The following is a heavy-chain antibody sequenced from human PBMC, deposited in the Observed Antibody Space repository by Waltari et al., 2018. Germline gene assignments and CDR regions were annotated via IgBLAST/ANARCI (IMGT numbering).Heavy chain of an antibody. CDR2: IRQDGSEK. Sequence: ETHLVESGGGLVQPGGSLRLSCAASGFTFSSYWMTWVRQAPGKGLEWEANIRQDGSEKYDVDSVKGRFTISRDNAKNSLYLQMNSLKADDTAVYYCARSSSTEFDSWGQGTLVTVSS. V-gene: IGHV3-7*01. CDR3: ARSSSTEFDS. J-gene: IGHJ4*02. D-gene: IGHD2-2*01. CDR1: GFTFSSYW.